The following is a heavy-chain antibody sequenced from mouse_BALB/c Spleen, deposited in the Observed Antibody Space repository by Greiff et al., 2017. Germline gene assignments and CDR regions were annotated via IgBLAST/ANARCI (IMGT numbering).Heavy chain of an antibody. Sequence: EVQGVESGGGLVQPGGSRKLSCAASGFTFSSFGMHWVRQAPEKGLEWVAYISSGSSTIYYADTVKGRFTISRDNPKNTLFLQMTSLRSEDTAMYYCARGSSLFDYWGQGTTLTVSS. D-gene: IGHD1-1*01. J-gene: IGHJ2*01. CDR3: ARGSSLFDY. V-gene: IGHV5-17*02. CDR1: GFTFSSFG. CDR2: ISSGSSTI.